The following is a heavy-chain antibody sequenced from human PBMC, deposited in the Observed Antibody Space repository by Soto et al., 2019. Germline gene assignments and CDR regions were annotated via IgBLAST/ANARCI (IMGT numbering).Heavy chain of an antibody. V-gene: IGHV4-61*01. D-gene: IGHD2-2*03. J-gene: IGHJ5*02. CDR3: ARWIMSPRYWFDP. CDR1: GGSVSSGSYY. Sequence: KPSETLSLTCTVSGGSVSSGSYYWSWIRQPPGKGLEWIGYIYYSGSTNYNPSLKSRVTISVDTSKNQFSLKLSSVTAADTAVYYCARWIMSPRYWFDPWGQGTLVTVSS. CDR2: IYYSGST.